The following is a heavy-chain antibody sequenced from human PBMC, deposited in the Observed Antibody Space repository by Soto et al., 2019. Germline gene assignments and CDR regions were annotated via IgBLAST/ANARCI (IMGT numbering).Heavy chain of an antibody. CDR2: ISYDGSNK. Sequence: GGSLRLSCAASGFTFSSYGMHWVRQAPGKGLEWVAVISYDGSNKYYADSVKGRFTISRDNSKNTLYLQMNSLRAEDTAVYYCAKARSPDDFDYGDYVFSVWGQGTLVTVSS. CDR1: GFTFSSYG. V-gene: IGHV3-30*18. CDR3: AKARSPDDFDYGDYVFSV. D-gene: IGHD4-17*01. J-gene: IGHJ4*02.